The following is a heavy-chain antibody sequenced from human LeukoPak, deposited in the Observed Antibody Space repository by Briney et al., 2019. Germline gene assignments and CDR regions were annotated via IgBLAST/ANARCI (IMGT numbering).Heavy chain of an antibody. Sequence: PGGSLRLSSAGTGFTFSNYWMTWVRQPPGKGLESVANIKQDGSEKYYVDSVKGRFTVSRDNAKNSLYLQMNSLRVDDSAVYYCVMGGYGYPFDFWGQGTLVTVSS. CDR2: IKQDGSEK. V-gene: IGHV3-7*01. CDR1: GFTFSNYW. CDR3: VMGGYGYPFDF. D-gene: IGHD5-18*01. J-gene: IGHJ4*02.